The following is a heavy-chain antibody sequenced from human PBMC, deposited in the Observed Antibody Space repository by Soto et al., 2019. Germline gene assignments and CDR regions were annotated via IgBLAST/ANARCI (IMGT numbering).Heavy chain of an antibody. D-gene: IGHD2-15*01. J-gene: IGHJ6*03. CDR2: IYYSGST. V-gene: IGHV4-59*01. CDR3: ARSYRRYCSGGSCYSYYYYYMDV. CDR1: GGSISSYY. Sequence: SETLSLTCTVSGGSISSYYWSWIRQPPGKGLEWIGYIYYSGSTNSNPSLKSRVTISVDTSKNHFSLKLSSVTAADTAVYYCARSYRRYCSGGSCYSYYYYYMDVWGKGTTVTVSS.